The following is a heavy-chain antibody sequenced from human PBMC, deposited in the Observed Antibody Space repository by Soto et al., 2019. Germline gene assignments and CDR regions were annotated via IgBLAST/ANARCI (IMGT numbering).Heavy chain of an antibody. Sequence: EVQLEESGGALVQPGRSLRLPCAASGFTFDVYALYWVRQVLGKGLEWVSSISWNSGNIGYADSVKGRFTTSRDNAENSRYLQMNSLRPEDTALYYCVRSKGGYSYGTPFDYWGQGTLVTVSS. CDR3: VRSKGGYSYGTPFDY. CDR2: ISWNSGNI. J-gene: IGHJ4*02. V-gene: IGHV3-9*01. CDR1: GFTFDVYA. D-gene: IGHD5-18*01.